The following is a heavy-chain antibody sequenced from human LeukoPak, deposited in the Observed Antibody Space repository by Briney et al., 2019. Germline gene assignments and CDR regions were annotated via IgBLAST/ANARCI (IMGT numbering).Heavy chain of an antibody. CDR2: ISGSGSDT. D-gene: IGHD1-1*01. Sequence: PGGSLRLSCAASGFPFMRHAMAWVRQAPGKGLQWVSAISGSGSDTYYAESVKGRFTISRDNSRDMLYLQMNGLTFEDTAFYYCARASPPDEDAYWSLAYWGQGALVTVSS. J-gene: IGHJ4*02. CDR1: GFPFMRHA. V-gene: IGHV3-23*01. CDR3: ARASPPDEDAYWSLAY.